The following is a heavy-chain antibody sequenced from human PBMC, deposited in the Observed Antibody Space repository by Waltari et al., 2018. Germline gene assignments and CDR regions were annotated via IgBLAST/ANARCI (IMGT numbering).Heavy chain of an antibody. CDR1: GYTFTSYY. CDR2: FNPRGGST. V-gene: IGHV1-46*01. J-gene: IGHJ3*02. CDR3: AREFVVGATSWSGAAFDI. D-gene: IGHD1-26*01. Sequence: QVQLVQSGAEVKKPGASVKVSCKASGYTFTSYYMHWVRQAPGPGLEWMGIFNPRGGSTSYAQKFQGRVTMTRDTSTSTVYMELSSLRSEDTAVYYCAREFVVGATSWSGAAFDIWGQGTMVTVSS.